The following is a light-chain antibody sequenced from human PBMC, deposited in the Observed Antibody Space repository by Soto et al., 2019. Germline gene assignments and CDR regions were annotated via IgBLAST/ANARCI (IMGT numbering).Light chain of an antibody. V-gene: IGKV3-15*01. CDR1: QSVGSN. J-gene: IGKJ4*01. CDR3: EQYNNWPQLT. CDR2: GAS. Sequence: RVMTQSPATLSVSPGERATLSCRASQSVGSNLAWYQQKPGQAPRLLIYGASTRDTGTPAKSSGRGSGTECILTTSSMQSQDFAVDYCEQYNNWPQLTFGGGAKVEIK.